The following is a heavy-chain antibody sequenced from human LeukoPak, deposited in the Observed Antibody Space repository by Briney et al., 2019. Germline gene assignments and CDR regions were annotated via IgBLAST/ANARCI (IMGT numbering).Heavy chain of an antibody. CDR2: IRTNTDSI. Sequence: GGSLRLSCAASGFTFTDHYMSWIRQAPGKGLEWLSYIRTNTDSIYYADSVKGRFTIYRDNAKRSLYLQMNSLGAEDTAVYYCARDIVVVPLVMGWFDPWGQGTLVTVSS. CDR3: ARDIVVVPLVMGWFDP. J-gene: IGHJ5*02. D-gene: IGHD2-2*01. CDR1: GFTFTDHY. V-gene: IGHV3-11*01.